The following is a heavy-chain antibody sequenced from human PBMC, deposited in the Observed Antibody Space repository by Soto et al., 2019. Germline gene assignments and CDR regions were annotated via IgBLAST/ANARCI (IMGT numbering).Heavy chain of an antibody. V-gene: IGHV4-4*07. J-gene: IGHJ4*02. D-gene: IGHD3-3*01. CDR1: GGSISYY. CDR3: ARGIVDFWSGRHYFDY. Sequence: SETLSVTCTVSGGSISYYWSWIRQPAGKGLEWIGRIYTSGSTNYNPSLKSRVTMSIDTSKNQFSLKLTSVTAADTAVYFCARGIVDFWSGRHYFDYWGQGTLVTVSS. CDR2: IYTSGST.